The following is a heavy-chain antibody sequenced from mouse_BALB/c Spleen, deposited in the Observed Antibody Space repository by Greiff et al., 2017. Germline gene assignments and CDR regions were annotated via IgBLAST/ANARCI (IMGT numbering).Heavy chain of an antibody. Sequence: EVKLVESGPELVKPGASVKMSCKASGYTFTSYVMHWVKQKPGQGLEWIGYINPYNDGTKYNEKFKGKATLTSDKSSSTAYMELSSLTSEDSAVYYCAQLTGTKIAYWGQGTLVTVSA. CDR2: INPYNDGT. CDR3: AQLTGTKIAY. D-gene: IGHD4-1*01. CDR1: GYTFTSYV. V-gene: IGHV1-14*01. J-gene: IGHJ3*01.